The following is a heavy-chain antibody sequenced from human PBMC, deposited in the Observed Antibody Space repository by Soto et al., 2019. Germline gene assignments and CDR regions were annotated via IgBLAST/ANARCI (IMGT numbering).Heavy chain of an antibody. D-gene: IGHD6-19*01. Sequence: QVQLVESGGGVVQPGRSLRLSCAASGFIFSNFGMHWVRQAPGKGLEWVAVIWYDGSNEYYEDSVKGRFTISKDNSKNTLYLQMNSLRAEDTAVYYCARDDIPGIAVATYGMDVWGQGTTVIVSS. CDR3: ARDDIPGIAVATYGMDV. CDR2: IWYDGSNE. V-gene: IGHV3-33*01. CDR1: GFIFSNFG. J-gene: IGHJ6*02.